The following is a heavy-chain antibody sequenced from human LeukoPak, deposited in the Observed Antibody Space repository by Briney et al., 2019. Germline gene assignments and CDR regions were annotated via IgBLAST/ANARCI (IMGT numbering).Heavy chain of an antibody. CDR2: INHSGST. D-gene: IGHD4-17*01. Sequence: SETLSLTCAVYGGSFSGYYWSWIRQPPGKGLEWIGEINHSGSTNYNPSLKSRVTISVDTSKNQFSLKLSSVTAADTAVYYCARSYGDLDYWGQGTLVTVSS. V-gene: IGHV4-34*01. CDR1: GGSFSGYY. CDR3: ARSYGDLDY. J-gene: IGHJ4*02.